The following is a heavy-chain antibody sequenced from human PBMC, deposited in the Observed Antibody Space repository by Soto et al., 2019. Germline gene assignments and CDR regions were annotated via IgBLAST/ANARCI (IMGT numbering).Heavy chain of an antibody. J-gene: IGHJ6*02. D-gene: IGHD2-21*01. CDR2: ITSSGGNT. Sequence: EVQLVESGGGLVQPGGSLRLSCAASGFTFSSYAMHWVRQAPGKGLEYVSVITSSGGNTDYASSVKGRFTISRDNSKNTLYLQMGSLRAEDMAVYYCARRIPFGYGMDVWGQGITVTVSS. CDR3: ARRIPFGYGMDV. CDR1: GFTFSSYA. V-gene: IGHV3-64*01.